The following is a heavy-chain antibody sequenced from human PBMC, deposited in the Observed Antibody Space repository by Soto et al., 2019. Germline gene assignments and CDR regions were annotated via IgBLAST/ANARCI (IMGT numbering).Heavy chain of an antibody. V-gene: IGHV3-53*01. D-gene: IGHD3-16*01. J-gene: IGHJ6*02. CDR2: TGGST. CDR3: TTYTGYGMDV. CDR1: CLIVSSKY. Sequence: TGGSLRLSCAVSCLIVSSKYMTWVRQAPGKGLEWVSVTGGSTHYADSARGRFTISRDSSKNTLYLQMNSLRAEDAAVYYCTTYTGYGMDVWGQGTTVTVSS.